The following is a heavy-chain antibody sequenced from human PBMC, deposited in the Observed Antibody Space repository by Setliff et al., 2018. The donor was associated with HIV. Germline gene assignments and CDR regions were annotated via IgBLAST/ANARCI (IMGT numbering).Heavy chain of an antibody. J-gene: IGHJ4*02. D-gene: IGHD6-6*01. CDR1: GGSMNSYY. CDR3: ARHSDIAARRTYFDY. V-gene: IGHV4-59*08. CDR2: VHHTGTT. Sequence: PSETLSLTCTVSGGSMNSYYWSWIRQHPGKGLEWIGDVHHTGTTYLNPSLKSRITISVDTSKNQFSLKLGFVTAADTAVYYCARHSDIAARRTYFDYWGQGTLVTVSS.